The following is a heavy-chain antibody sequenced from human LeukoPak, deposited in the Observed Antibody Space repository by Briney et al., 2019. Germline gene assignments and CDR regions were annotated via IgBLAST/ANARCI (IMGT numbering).Heavy chain of an antibody. CDR2: ISGSGGST. D-gene: IGHD4-23*01. CDR3: ARDRLRTPDY. V-gene: IGHV3-23*01. CDR1: GFTFSSYA. J-gene: IGHJ4*02. Sequence: GGSLRLSCAASGFTFSSYAMSWVRQAPGKGLEWVSAISGSGGSTYYADSVKGRFTISRDNAKNSLYLQMNSLRAEDTAVYYCARDRLRTPDYWGQGTLVTVSS.